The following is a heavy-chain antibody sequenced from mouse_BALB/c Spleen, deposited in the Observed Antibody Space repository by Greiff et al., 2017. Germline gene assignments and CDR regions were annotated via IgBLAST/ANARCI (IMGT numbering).Heavy chain of an antibody. D-gene: IGHD2-4*01. CDR3: TATMITAY. CDR2: IYPGSGST. V-gene: IGHV1S22*01. Sequence: LQQPGSELVRPGASVKLSCKASGYTFTSYWMHWVKQRPGQGLEWIGNIYPGSGSTNYDEKFKSKATLTVATTSSTAYMQLSSLTSEDSAVYYCTATMITAYWGQGTLVTVSA. J-gene: IGHJ3*01. CDR1: GYTFTSYW.